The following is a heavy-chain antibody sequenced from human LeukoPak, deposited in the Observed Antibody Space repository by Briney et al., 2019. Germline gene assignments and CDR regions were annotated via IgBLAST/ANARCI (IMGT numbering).Heavy chain of an antibody. CDR1: GFTFSSYG. D-gene: IGHD1-26*01. Sequence: GSLRLSCAASGFTFSSYGMHWVRQPPGKGLEWIGEINHSGSTNYNPSLKSRVTISVDTSKNQFSLKLSSVTAADTAVYYCARRRTGSYRIFDYWGQGTLVTVSS. CDR2: INHSGST. J-gene: IGHJ4*02. V-gene: IGHV4-34*01. CDR3: ARRRTGSYRIFDY.